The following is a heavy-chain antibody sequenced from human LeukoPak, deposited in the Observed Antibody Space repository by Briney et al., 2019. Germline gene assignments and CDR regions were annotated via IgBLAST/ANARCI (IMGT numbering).Heavy chain of an antibody. D-gene: IGHD3-10*01. CDR2: INESGST. Sequence: NPSETLSLTCGVSGGSFSGYYWSWIRQSPGKGLEWIGEINESGSTDYNPSLMSRVTISLDTSKNQFSLRLSSVTAADTVMYYCARGSGTYYVYNWFHPWGQGTLVTVSS. CDR1: GGSFSGYY. J-gene: IGHJ5*02. CDR3: ARGSGTYYVYNWFHP. V-gene: IGHV4-34*01.